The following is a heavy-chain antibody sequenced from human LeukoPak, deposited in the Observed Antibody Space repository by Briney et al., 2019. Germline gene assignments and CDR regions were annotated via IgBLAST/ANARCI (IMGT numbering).Heavy chain of an antibody. CDR2: ITPKSGDT. CDR1: GYTFTGYH. V-gene: IGHV1-2*02. CDR3: ARGPSSDGWFY. D-gene: IGHD5-24*01. J-gene: IGHJ4*02. Sequence: GASVKVSCKASGYTFTGYHMHWVRQAPGQGLEWMGWITPKSGDTSYAPKFEGRVTMTRDTSISTVYMELSSLRSDDTAVYYCARGPSSDGWFYWGQGTLVTVSS.